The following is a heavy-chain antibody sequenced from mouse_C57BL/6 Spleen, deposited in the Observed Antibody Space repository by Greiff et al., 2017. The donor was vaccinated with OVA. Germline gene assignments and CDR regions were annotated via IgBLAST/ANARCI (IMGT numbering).Heavy chain of an antibody. V-gene: IGHV2-6*01. Sequence: VQGVESGPGLVAPSQSLSITCTVSGFSLTSYGVDWVRQSPGKGLEWLGVIWGVGSTNYNSALKSRLSISKDNSKSQVFLKMNSLQTDDTAMYYCASYGDGYYEGFAYWGQGTLVTVSA. CDR2: IWGVGST. J-gene: IGHJ3*01. CDR3: ASYGDGYYEGFAY. CDR1: GFSLTSYG. D-gene: IGHD2-3*01.